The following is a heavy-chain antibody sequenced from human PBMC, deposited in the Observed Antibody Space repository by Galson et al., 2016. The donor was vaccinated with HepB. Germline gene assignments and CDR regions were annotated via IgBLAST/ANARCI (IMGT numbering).Heavy chain of an antibody. CDR2: INLSGPGT. D-gene: IGHD1-7*01. CDR3: ARNFGGLDAFDM. Sequence: SVKVSCKASGFHFTSYYIHWVRQASGQGPEWMGLINLSGPGTNYAQKFQGRVTMTSDTSASTVHMELNSLTSEDTVVYYCARNFGGLDAFDMWGQGTTVTVSS. J-gene: IGHJ3*02. V-gene: IGHV1-46*01. CDR1: GFHFTSYY.